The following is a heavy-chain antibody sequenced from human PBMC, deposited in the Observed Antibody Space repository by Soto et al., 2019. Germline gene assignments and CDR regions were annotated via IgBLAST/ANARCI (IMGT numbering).Heavy chain of an antibody. CDR1: GASVNSDTFY. CDR2: FDNHESP. J-gene: IGHJ4*02. V-gene: IGHV4-39*07. CDR3: ARRIAAAWEVFDY. Sequence: PSETLSLTCTVSGASVNSDTFYWSWVRQPPGKGLKWIGSFDNHESPYYSPSLKSRVTISVDTSKNQFSLKLSSVTAADTAVYYCARRIAAAWEVFDYWGQGTLVTVSS. D-gene: IGHD6-13*01.